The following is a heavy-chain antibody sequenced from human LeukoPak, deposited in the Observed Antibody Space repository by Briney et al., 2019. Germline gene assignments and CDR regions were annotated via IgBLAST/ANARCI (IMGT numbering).Heavy chain of an antibody. CDR2: ISSSGSTI. CDR3: ARGRSYYDFWSGYYTGGSDY. J-gene: IGHJ4*02. D-gene: IGHD3-3*01. V-gene: IGHV3-11*04. Sequence: PGGSLRLSCAASGFTFSDYYMSWIRQAPGKGLEWVSYISSSGSTIYYADSVKGRFTISRDNAKNSLYLQMNSLRAEDTAVYYCARGRSYYDFWSGYYTGGSDYWGQGTLVTVSS. CDR1: GFTFSDYY.